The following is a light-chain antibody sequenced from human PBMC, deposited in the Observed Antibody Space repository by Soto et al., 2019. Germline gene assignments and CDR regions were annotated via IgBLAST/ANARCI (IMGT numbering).Light chain of an antibody. V-gene: IGKV4-1*01. CDR1: QSVLDNSTNKSY. Sequence: VLTQSPSSLAVSLGERATVNCRSSQSVLDNSTNKSYLAWYQKKPGHPPKLLVHWASVREAGVPDRFSGGGSGTDFTLTISSLQAEDVAVYYCHQYYTTPQTFGSGTQLEIK. CDR2: WAS. CDR3: HQYYTTPQT. J-gene: IGKJ2*01.